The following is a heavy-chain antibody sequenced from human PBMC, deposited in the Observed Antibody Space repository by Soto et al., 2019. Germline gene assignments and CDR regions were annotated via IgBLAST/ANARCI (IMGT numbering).Heavy chain of an antibody. CDR1: GFTFSNAW. CDR2: IKSKTDGGTT. J-gene: IGHJ2*01. CDR3: TTYSSGYYWYGYFDL. Sequence: EVQLVESGGGLVKPGGSLRLSCAASGFTFSNAWMSWVRQAPGKGLEWVGRIKSKTDGGTTDYAAPVKGRFTISRDDSKNTLYLQMNSLKTEDTAVYYCTTYSSGYYWYGYFDLWGRGTLVTVSS. D-gene: IGHD3-22*01. V-gene: IGHV3-15*01.